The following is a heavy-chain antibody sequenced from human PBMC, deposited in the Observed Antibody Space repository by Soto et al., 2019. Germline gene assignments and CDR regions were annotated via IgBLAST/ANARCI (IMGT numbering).Heavy chain of an antibody. J-gene: IGHJ5*02. V-gene: IGHV4-31*03. D-gene: IGHD3-9*01. CDR2: IYYSGST. CDR1: GGSISSGGYY. CDR3: ARETYYDILTGYYSRTKISDWFDP. Sequence: SETLSLTCTVSGGSISSGGYYWSWIRQHPGKGLEWIGYIYYSGSTYYNPSLKSRVTISVDTSKNQFSLKLSSVTAADTAVYYCARETYYDILTGYYSRTKISDWFDPWGQGTLVTVSS.